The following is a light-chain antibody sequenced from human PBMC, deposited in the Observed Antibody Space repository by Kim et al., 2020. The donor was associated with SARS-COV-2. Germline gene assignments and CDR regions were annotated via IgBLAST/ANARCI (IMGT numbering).Light chain of an antibody. Sequence: PGQSGNNACTGTSSDVGGYNYVSWYQQHPGKAPKLMIYDGSKRPSGVPDRFSGSKSGNTASLTVSGLQAEDEADYYCCSYAGSYRVFGTGTKVTVL. J-gene: IGLJ1*01. CDR2: DGS. V-gene: IGLV2-11*01. CDR1: SSDVGGYNY. CDR3: CSYAGSYRV.